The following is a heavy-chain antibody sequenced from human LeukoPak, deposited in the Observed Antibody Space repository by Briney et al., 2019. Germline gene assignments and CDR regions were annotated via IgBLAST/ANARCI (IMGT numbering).Heavy chain of an antibody. D-gene: IGHD6-19*01. CDR1: GGSISSYY. CDR3: ARDSAWFIY. CDR2: IYYSGTT. Sequence: SETLSLTCTVSGGSISSYYWSWIWQPPGKGLEWIGYIYYSGTTNYNPSLRSRVTISVDTSKNQFSLNLSSVTAADTAVYYCARDSAWFIYWGQGIPVTVSS. J-gene: IGHJ4*02. V-gene: IGHV4-59*01.